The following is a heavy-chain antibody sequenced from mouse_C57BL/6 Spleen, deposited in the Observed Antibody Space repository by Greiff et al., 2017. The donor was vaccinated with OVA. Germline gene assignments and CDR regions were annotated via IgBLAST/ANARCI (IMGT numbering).Heavy chain of an antibody. V-gene: IGHV1-80*01. Sequence: VHLVESGAELVKPGASVKISCKASGYAFSSYWMNWVKQRPGKGLEWIGQIYPGDGDTNYNGKFKGKATLTADKSSSTAYMQLSSLTSEDSAVYFCARRGGNRYAMDYWGQGTSVTVSS. J-gene: IGHJ4*01. CDR3: ARRGGNRYAMDY. CDR2: IYPGDGDT. D-gene: IGHD2-1*01. CDR1: GYAFSSYW.